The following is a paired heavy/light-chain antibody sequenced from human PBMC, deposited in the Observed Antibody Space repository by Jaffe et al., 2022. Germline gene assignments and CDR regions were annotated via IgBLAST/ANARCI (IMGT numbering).Light chain of an antibody. CDR3: QQYFNTPPT. Sequence: DVVMTQSPDSLAVSLGERATINCKSSQSVLHTSNTKNYLAWYQQKPGQPPKILISWASTRESGVPDRFSGSGSGTDFTLTINSLQAEDVAVYYCQQYFNTPPTFGGGTKVEIK. J-gene: IGKJ4*01. V-gene: IGKV4-1*01. CDR1: QSVLHTSNTKNY. CDR2: WAS.
Heavy chain of an antibody. Sequence: QVQLVQSGAEVKKPGASVTISCKASGYTFTNYGMHWLRQAPGQRPEWMGWINVDNGKTKLPKKFQGRVTLTRDTSATTAYMQLNTLTSEDTAVYYCANLMVYGQEYFQFWGQGTLVTVSS. CDR3: ANLMVYGQEYFQF. CDR2: INVDNGKT. D-gene: IGHD2-8*01. J-gene: IGHJ1*01. V-gene: IGHV1-3*01. CDR1: GYTFTNYG.